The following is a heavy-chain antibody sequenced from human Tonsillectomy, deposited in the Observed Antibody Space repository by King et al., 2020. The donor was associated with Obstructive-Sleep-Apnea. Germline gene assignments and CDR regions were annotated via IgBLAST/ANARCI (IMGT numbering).Heavy chain of an antibody. V-gene: IGHV2-5*01. J-gene: IGHJ4*02. CDR1: GISLTSGGVV. D-gene: IGHD3-9*01. CDR2: ISWTDDK. CDR3: AHIAEYDVLTCPIDY. Sequence: TLKESGPTLVKPTQTLTLTCTISGISLTSGGVVVGWIRQPPGKALEWLASISWTDDKHYNPSLKNRLTITTDTSKNQVVLTLTNMDPMDSATYFCAHIAEYDVLTCPIDYWGQGIRVTVSS.